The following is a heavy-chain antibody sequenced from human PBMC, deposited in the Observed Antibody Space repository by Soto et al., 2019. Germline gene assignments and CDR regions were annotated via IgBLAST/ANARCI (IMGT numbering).Heavy chain of an antibody. D-gene: IGHD6-13*01. Sequence: GGSLRLSCAASGFTFDDYAMHCVRQAPGKGLEWVSGISWNSGSIGYADSVKGRFTISRDNAKNSLYLQMNSLRAEDTALYYCAKDHDLAAAGRDWFDPWGQGTLVTVSS. V-gene: IGHV3-9*01. CDR3: AKDHDLAAAGRDWFDP. J-gene: IGHJ5*02. CDR2: ISWNSGSI. CDR1: GFTFDDYA.